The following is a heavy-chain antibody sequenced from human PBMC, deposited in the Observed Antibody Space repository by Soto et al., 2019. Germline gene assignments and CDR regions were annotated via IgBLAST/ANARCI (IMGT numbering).Heavy chain of an antibody. D-gene: IGHD5-18*01. V-gene: IGHV4-31*03. CDR2: ISHSGST. CDR1: GGSISSAAYY. CDR3: AREYTYGSNFFDS. Sequence: QVQLQESGPGLVKPSQTLSLSCTVSGGSISSAAYYWSWIRQHPGKGLEWIGYISHSGSTYYTPSLKSRVVISADTSNHKFSMNLTSVTAADTAVCYCAREYTYGSNFFDSWGQGALVTVSS. J-gene: IGHJ4*02.